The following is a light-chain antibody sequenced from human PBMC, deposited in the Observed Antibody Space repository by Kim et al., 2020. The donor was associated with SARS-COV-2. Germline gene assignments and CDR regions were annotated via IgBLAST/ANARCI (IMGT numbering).Light chain of an antibody. CDR1: TLGDKY. CDR3: QAWDSRTVI. Sequence: SYELTQPPSVSVSPGHTAIFTCSGDTLGDKYACWYQQKPGQSPVLVIYEGTERPSGIPERFSGSKSGTTATLTITGTQATDEADYYCQAWDSRTVIFGGGTQLTVL. CDR2: EGT. J-gene: IGLJ2*01. V-gene: IGLV3-1*01.